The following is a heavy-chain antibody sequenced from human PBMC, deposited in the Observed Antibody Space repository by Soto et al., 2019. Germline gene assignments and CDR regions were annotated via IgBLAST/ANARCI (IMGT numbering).Heavy chain of an antibody. D-gene: IGHD3-10*01. J-gene: IGHJ4*02. CDR2: IIPILGIA. Sequence: QVQLVQSGAEVKKPGSSVKVSCKSSGGTFISYTISWVRQAPGQGREWMGRIIPILGIANYAQKFQGRVTITADKSTSTAYMELSSLRSEDTAVYYCAREGISISTKYYFDYWGQGTLVTVSS. CDR1: GGTFISYT. V-gene: IGHV1-69*08. CDR3: AREGISISTKYYFDY.